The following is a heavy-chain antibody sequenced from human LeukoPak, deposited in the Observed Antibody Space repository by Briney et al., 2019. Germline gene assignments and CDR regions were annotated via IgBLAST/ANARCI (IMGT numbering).Heavy chain of an antibody. J-gene: IGHJ6*02. CDR1: GGPFSGYY. V-gene: IGHV4-34*01. CDR2: INHSGST. D-gene: IGHD2-8*01. CDR3: ARVTNHYYYGMDV. Sequence: SETLSLTCAVYGGPFSGYYWSWIRQPPGKGLEWIGEINHSGSTNYNPSLKSRVTISVDTSKNQFSLKLSSVTAADTAVYYCARVTNHYYYGMDVWGQGTTVTVSS.